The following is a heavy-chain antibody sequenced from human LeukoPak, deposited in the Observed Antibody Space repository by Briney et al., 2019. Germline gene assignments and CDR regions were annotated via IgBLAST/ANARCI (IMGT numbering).Heavy chain of an antibody. V-gene: IGHV4-39*07. CDR3: ARLSNVVVAAKGKNWFDP. Sequence: SETLSLTCTVSGGSISSSSYYWGWIRQPPGKGLEWIGSIYYSGSTYYNPSLKSRVTISVDKSKNQFSLKLSSVTAADTAVYYCARLSNVVVAAKGKNWFDPWGQGTLVTVSS. J-gene: IGHJ5*02. CDR1: GGSISSSSYY. CDR2: IYYSGST. D-gene: IGHD2-15*01.